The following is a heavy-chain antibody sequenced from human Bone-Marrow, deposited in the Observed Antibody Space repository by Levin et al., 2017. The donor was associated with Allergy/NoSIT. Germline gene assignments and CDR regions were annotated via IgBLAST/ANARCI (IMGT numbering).Heavy chain of an antibody. CDR3: ARLDGPLELSAGNFDS. Sequence: GESLKISCAASGFTFKNYAMSWVRQPPGKGLEWVSDISGSGAKTQYADSMKGRLTISRDNSKNTLHLQMNSLRAEDTAVYFCARLDGPLELSAGNFDSWGQGTLVPVSS. D-gene: IGHD3-16*02. CDR2: ISGSGAKT. V-gene: IGHV3-23*01. J-gene: IGHJ4*02. CDR1: GFTFKNYA.